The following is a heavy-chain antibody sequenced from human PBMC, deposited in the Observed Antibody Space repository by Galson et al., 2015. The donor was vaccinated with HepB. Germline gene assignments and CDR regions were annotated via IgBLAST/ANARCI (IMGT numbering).Heavy chain of an antibody. V-gene: IGHV3-7*01. CDR1: GFTFSTSW. J-gene: IGHJ3*02. CDR2: IKQDGSEK. CDR3: ARERWGLPPDI. Sequence: SLRLSCAASGFTFSTSWMSWVRQAPGKGLEWVANIKQDGSEKNYVDSVKGRFTISRDNAKNSLYLQMNSLRAEDTAAYYCARERWGLPPDIWGQGTMVTVSS. D-gene: IGHD7-27*01.